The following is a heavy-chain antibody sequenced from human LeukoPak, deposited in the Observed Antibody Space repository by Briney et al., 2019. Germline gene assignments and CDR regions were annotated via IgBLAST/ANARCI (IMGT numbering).Heavy chain of an antibody. Sequence: ASVKVSCKASGYTFTGYYIYWMRQAPGQGLEWMGWINPNSGGINYAQKFQGRVTMTRDTSISTAYMELSRLRSDDTAVYYCARGPTVTIYYYYYMDVWGKGTTVTVSS. CDR2: INPNSGGI. CDR3: ARGPTVTIYYYYYMDV. D-gene: IGHD4-17*01. CDR1: GYTFTGYY. V-gene: IGHV1-2*02. J-gene: IGHJ6*03.